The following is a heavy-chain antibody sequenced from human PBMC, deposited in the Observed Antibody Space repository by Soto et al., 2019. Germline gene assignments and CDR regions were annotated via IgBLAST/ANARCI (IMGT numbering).Heavy chain of an antibody. J-gene: IGHJ5*02. D-gene: IGHD6-13*01. CDR2: IYYSGST. CDR3: ARAGIAASRAWFDP. Sequence: SETLSLTCTVSGGSISSYYWSWIRQPPGKGLEWIGYIYYSGSTNYNPSLKSRVTISVDTSKNQFSLKLSSVTAADTAVYYCARAGIAASRAWFDPWGQGTLVTVSS. V-gene: IGHV4-59*01. CDR1: GGSISSYY.